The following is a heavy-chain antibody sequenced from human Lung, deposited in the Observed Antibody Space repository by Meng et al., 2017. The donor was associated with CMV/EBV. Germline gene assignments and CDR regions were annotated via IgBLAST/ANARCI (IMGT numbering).Heavy chain of an antibody. CDR2: ISWNSGSI. D-gene: IGHD2-2*01. Sequence: SCAASGFTFDDYAMHWVRQAPGKGLEWVSGISWNSGSIGYADSVKGRFTISREHAKNSLYLQMNSLRAEDTALYYWAKDLPSGYCSSTSCAGSYYYGMDFXGQGXTVTVSS. J-gene: IGHJ6*02. CDR1: GFTFDDYA. V-gene: IGHV3-9*01. CDR3: AKDLPSGYCSSTSCAGSYYYGMDF.